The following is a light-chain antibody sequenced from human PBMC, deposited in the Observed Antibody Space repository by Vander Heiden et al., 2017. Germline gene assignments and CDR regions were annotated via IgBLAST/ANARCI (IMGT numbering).Light chain of an antibody. CDR1: TSDVGNYNL. Sequence: QSDLTQPASLSGSPEQSITISCTGTTSDVGNYNLVSWYQHHQGKAPKLIIFEATKRPSSVSDRFSGSKSGNTASLTISGLQAEDEADYFCCSYAGASIVIFGGGTRLTVL. V-gene: IGLV2-23*01. J-gene: IGLJ2*01. CDR2: EAT. CDR3: CSYAGASIVI.